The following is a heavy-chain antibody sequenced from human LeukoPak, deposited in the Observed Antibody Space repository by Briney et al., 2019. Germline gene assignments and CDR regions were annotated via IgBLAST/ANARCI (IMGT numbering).Heavy chain of an antibody. CDR3: ARLYYYGSGSYYPDY. D-gene: IGHD3-10*01. J-gene: IGHJ4*02. Sequence: PSETLSLTCAVYGGSFSGYYWSWIRQPPGKGLEWIGEINHSGSTNYNPSLKRRVTISVDTSKNQFSLKLSSVTAADTAVYYCARLYYYGSGSYYPDYWGQGTLVTVSS. CDR2: INHSGST. CDR1: GGSFSGYY. V-gene: IGHV4-34*01.